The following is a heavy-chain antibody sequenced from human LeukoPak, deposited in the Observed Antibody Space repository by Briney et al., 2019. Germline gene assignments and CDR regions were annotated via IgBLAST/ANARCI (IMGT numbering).Heavy chain of an antibody. CDR1: GGSISGYY. D-gene: IGHD6-6*01. J-gene: IGHJ6*02. Sequence: SETLSLTCTVSGGSISGYYWSWIRQPPGKGLEWIGYIYYSGSTNYNPSLKSRVTISVDTSKNQFSLKLSSVTAADTAVYYCARDRRVAARRGATYYYYGMDVWGQGTTVTVSS. CDR3: ARDRRVAARRGATYYYYGMDV. V-gene: IGHV4-59*01. CDR2: IYYSGST.